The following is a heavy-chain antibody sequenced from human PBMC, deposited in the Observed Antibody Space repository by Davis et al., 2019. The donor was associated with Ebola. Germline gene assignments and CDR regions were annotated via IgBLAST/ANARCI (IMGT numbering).Heavy chain of an antibody. CDR3: ARVHRGTIFVVVIIDHLDY. J-gene: IGHJ4*02. CDR1: GYTFTSYD. Sequence: ASVKVSCKASGYTFTSYDINWVRQATGQGLEWMGWMNPNSGNTGYAQKFQGRVTMTRNTSISTAYMELSSLRSEDTAVYYCARVHRGTIFVVVIIDHLDYWGQGTLVTVSS. D-gene: IGHD3-3*01. CDR2: MNPNSGNT. V-gene: IGHV1-8*01.